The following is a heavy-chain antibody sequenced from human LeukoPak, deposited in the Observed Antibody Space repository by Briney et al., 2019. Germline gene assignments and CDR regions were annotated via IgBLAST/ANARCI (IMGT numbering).Heavy chain of an antibody. CDR1: GFTFNNAW. J-gene: IGHJ4*02. CDR2: IRSKTDGGTA. D-gene: IGHD3/OR15-3a*01. CDR3: STWTDLYDY. V-gene: IGHV3-15*01. Sequence: GGSLRLSCAASGFTFNNAWMTWVRQAPGKGLDWVGRIRSKTDGGTADHAASVRGRFTISRDDSKNMLYLQMNSLKTEDTAVYYCSTWTDLYDYWGQGTLVTVSS.